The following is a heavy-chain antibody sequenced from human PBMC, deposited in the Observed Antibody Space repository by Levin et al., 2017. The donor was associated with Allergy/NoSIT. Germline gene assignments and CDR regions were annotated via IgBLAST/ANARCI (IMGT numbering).Heavy chain of an antibody. Sequence: GGSLRLSCAASGFTFSDHGIHWVRQAPGKGLEWVAIISSDGRNQYYADSVKGRFTISRDNFKNTLYLQMDSLRTEDTAVYYCAKDYARLRAYGGGIMNFFYGMDVWGLGTTVTVS. CDR2: ISSDGRNQ. J-gene: IGHJ6*02. CDR3: AKDYARLRAYGGGIMNFFYGMDV. CDR1: GFTFSDHG. V-gene: IGHV3-30*18. D-gene: IGHD4-23*01.